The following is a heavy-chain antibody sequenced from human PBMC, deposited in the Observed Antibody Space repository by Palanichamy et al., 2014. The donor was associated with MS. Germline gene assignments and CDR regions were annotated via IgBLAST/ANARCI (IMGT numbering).Heavy chain of an antibody. Sequence: QVQLLQSGAEVKKPGSSVKVSCKASGGTFRSYAINWVRQAPGQGLEWMGGIIPIFGTPNYAQRFQGKVTITADESTSTAYMELSSLRSEDTAVYYCARVIPAAVTHAFDIWGQGTMVTVSS. CDR3: ARVIPAAVTHAFDI. D-gene: IGHD6-13*01. CDR1: GGTFRSYA. V-gene: IGHV1-69*01. CDR2: IIPIFGTP. J-gene: IGHJ3*02.